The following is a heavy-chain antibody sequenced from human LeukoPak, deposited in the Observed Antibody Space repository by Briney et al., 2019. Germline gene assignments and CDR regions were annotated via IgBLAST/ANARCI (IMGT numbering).Heavy chain of an antibody. D-gene: IGHD4-17*01. V-gene: IGHV1-69*04. CDR3: ARVPGAATVTTDGT. J-gene: IGHJ4*02. CDR1: GGTFSSYA. Sequence: GSSVKVSCKASGGTFSSYAISWVRQAPGQGLEWMGRVIPILGIANYAQKFQGRVTITADKSTSTAYMELSSLRSEDTAVYYCARVPGAATVTTDGTWGQGTLVTVSS. CDR2: VIPILGIA.